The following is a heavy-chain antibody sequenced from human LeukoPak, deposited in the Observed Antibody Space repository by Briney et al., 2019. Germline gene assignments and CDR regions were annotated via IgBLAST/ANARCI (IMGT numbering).Heavy chain of an antibody. CDR3: AKEDYDFWSGYFY. CDR1: GFTFSSYA. Sequence: PGGSLRLSCAASGFTFSSYAMYWVRQAPGKGLEWVSAISGSGGSTYYAGSVKGRFTISRNNSKNTLYLRMNSLRDEDTAAYYCAKEDYDFWSGYFYWGQGTLVTVSS. CDR2: ISGSGGST. D-gene: IGHD3-3*01. V-gene: IGHV3-23*01. J-gene: IGHJ4*02.